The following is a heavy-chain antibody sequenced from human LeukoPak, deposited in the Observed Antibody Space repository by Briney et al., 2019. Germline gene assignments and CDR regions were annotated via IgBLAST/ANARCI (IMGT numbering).Heavy chain of an antibody. CDR3: ARRGFSFTSGGLEYFDY. CDR1: GYSFTSYW. J-gene: IGHJ4*02. V-gene: IGHV5-51*01. CDR2: IYPGDSDT. Sequence: GESLKISCEASGYSFTSYWIAWVRQVPGKGLEWMGIIYPGDSDTRYSPSFQGQVTISADKSISTAYLQWSSLKASDTAMYYCARRGFSFTSGGLEYFDYWGQGTLVTVSS. D-gene: IGHD2/OR15-2a*01.